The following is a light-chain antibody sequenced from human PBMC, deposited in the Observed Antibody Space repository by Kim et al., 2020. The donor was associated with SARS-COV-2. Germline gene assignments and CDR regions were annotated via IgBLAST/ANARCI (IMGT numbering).Light chain of an antibody. J-gene: IGKJ4*01. Sequence: APGERATLSSRASQTITGSCLAWYQQKPGQPPSLLIYRASRRAEGIPERFSASGFGTDFTLTVSRLEPEDFAVYYCQQCGSSLTFGGGTKVDIK. CDR2: RAS. CDR1: QTITGSC. V-gene: IGKV3-20*01. CDR3: QQCGSSLT.